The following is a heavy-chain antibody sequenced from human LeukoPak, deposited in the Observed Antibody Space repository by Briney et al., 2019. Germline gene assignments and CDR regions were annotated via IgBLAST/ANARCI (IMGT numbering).Heavy chain of an antibody. CDR1: GGSISSYY. D-gene: IGHD6-19*01. V-gene: IGHV4-59*01. J-gene: IGHJ1*01. CDR3: ARAYSSGWYGLIEYFQH. CDR2: IYYSGST. Sequence: PSETLSLTCTVSGGSISSYYWSWIRQPPGKGLEWIGYIYYSGSTNYNPSLKSRVTISVDTSKNQFSLKLSSVTAADTAEYYCARAYSSGWYGLIEYFQHWGQGTLVTVSS.